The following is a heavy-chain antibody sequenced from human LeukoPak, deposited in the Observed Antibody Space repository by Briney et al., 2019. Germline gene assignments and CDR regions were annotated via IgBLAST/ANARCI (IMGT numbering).Heavy chain of an antibody. CDR1: GFTVSSSY. Sequence: GGSLRLSCAVSGFTVSSSYMSWVRQAPGKGLEWVGRIKSKTDGGTTDYAAPVKGRFTISRDDSKNTLYLQMNSLKSEDTALYYCTTVSSSGWGQGTLVTVSS. V-gene: IGHV3-15*01. J-gene: IGHJ4*02. D-gene: IGHD6-25*01. CDR3: TTVSSSG. CDR2: IKSKTDGGTT.